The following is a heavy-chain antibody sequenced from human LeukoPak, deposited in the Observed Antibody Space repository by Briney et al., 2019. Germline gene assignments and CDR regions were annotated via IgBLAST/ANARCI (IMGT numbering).Heavy chain of an antibody. V-gene: IGHV3-7*01. J-gene: IGHJ6*03. D-gene: IGHD4-17*01. CDR1: GFTFSSYW. CDR2: IKQDGSEK. CDR3: ATLTTVTPYYYYYYYMDV. Sequence: HPGGSLRLSCAASGFTFSSYWMSWVRQAPGKGLEWVANIKQDGSEKYYVDSVKGRFTISRDNAKNSLYPQMNSLRAEDTAVYYCATLTTVTPYYYYYYYMDVWGKGTTVTVSS.